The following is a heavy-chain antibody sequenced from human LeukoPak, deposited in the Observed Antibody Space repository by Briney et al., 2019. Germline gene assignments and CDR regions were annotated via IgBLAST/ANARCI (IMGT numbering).Heavy chain of an antibody. J-gene: IGHJ4*02. CDR1: EFTFSSYT. CDR3: AKVVLMYSYDTSGFLDY. Sequence: PGGSLRLSCVASEFTFSSYTMNWVRQAPGKGLEWVSGISGSGGSTYYADSVKGRFAISRDNSKDTLYLQMNSLRAEDTAVYYGAKVVLMYSYDTSGFLDYWGQGTLVTVSS. D-gene: IGHD3-22*01. CDR2: ISGSGGST. V-gene: IGHV3-23*01.